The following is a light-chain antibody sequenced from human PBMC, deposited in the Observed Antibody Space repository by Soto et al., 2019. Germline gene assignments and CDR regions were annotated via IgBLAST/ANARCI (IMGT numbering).Light chain of an antibody. J-gene: IGKJ2*01. V-gene: IGKV3-20*01. CDR1: QSVSGSY. CDR3: HQYGVSSGT. Sequence: EIVLTQSPGTLSLSPGERATLSCRASQSVSGSYLAWYQQKPGQAPRLLIYGASTRATGIPDRFSDSGSGTDFTLTISSLEPEDFSVYYCHQYGVSSGTFGQGTNLEIK. CDR2: GAS.